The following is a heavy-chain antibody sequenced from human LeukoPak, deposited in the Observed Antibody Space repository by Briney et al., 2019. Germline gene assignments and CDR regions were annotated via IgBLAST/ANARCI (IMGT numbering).Heavy chain of an antibody. CDR3: ATEVGATDGVD. CDR1: GGSISSYY. CDR2: IYYSGST. V-gene: IGHV4-59*12. J-gene: IGHJ4*02. D-gene: IGHD1-26*01. Sequence: SETLSLTCTVSGGSISSYYWSWIREPPGKGLEWIGYIYYSGSTNYNPSLKSQVTISVDTSKNQFSLKLSSVTAADTAVYYCATEVGATDGVDWGQGTLVTVSS.